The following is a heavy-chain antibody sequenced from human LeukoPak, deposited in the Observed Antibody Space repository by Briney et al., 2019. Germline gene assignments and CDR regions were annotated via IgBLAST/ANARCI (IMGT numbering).Heavy chain of an antibody. D-gene: IGHD3-22*01. CDR2: ISAYNGNT. V-gene: IGHV1-18*01. Sequence: ASVKVSCKASGYTFTSYGFSWVRQAPGQGLEWMGWISAYNGNTNYAQKFQGRVTMTEDTSTDTAYMELSSLRSEDTAVYYCATTLPYYYDSSGYLLYYFDYWGQGTLVTVSS. J-gene: IGHJ4*02. CDR1: GYTFTSYG. CDR3: ATTLPYYYDSSGYLLYYFDY.